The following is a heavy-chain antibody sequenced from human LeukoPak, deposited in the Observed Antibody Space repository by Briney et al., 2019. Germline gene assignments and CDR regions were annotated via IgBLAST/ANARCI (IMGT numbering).Heavy chain of an antibody. V-gene: IGHV4-34*01. Sequence: SETLSLTCAVYGGSFSGYYWSWIRQPPGKGLEWIGEINHSGSTNYNPSLKSRVTISVDTSKNRFSLKLSSVTAADTAVYYCARISLWFGELFMGYYYYYMDVWGKGTTVTVSS. CDR1: GGSFSGYY. CDR3: ARISLWFGELFMGYYYYYMDV. D-gene: IGHD3-10*01. CDR2: INHSGST. J-gene: IGHJ6*03.